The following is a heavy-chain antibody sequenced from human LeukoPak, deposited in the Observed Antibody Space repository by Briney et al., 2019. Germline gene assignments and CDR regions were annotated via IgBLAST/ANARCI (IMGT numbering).Heavy chain of an antibody. CDR2: IYHSGST. CDR3: ARGGVAAAGPLRPFDY. Sequence: PSQTLSLTCTVSGGSISSGGYYWSWIRQPPGKGLEWIGYIYHSGSTYYNPSLKSRVTISVDRSKNQFSLKLSSVTAADTAVYYCARGGVAAAGPLRPFDYWGQGTLVTVSS. CDR1: GGSISSGGYY. D-gene: IGHD6-13*01. V-gene: IGHV4-30-2*01. J-gene: IGHJ4*02.